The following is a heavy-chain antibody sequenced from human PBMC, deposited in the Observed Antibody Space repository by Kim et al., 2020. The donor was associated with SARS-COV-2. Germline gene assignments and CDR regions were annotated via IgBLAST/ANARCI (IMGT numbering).Heavy chain of an antibody. J-gene: IGHJ4*02. CDR3: AGELPQNSVPIDY. Sequence: YAECVKGRVTVPRDNAKNSLYLQMSGLRAEDTAVYYCAGELPQNSVPIDYWGQGTLVTVSS. V-gene: IGHV3-11*01. D-gene: IGHD2-2*01.